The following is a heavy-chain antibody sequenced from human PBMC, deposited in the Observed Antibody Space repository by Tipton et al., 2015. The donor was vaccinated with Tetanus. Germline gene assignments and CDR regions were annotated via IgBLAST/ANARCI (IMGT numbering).Heavy chain of an antibody. V-gene: IGHV1-2*02. CDR1: GYTFTGYY. J-gene: IGHJ6*02. CDR3: ARDRGDYIYYGMDV. D-gene: IGHD3-22*01. Sequence: VQLVQSGAEVKKPGASVKVSCKASGYTFTGYYIYWVRQAPGQGLEWMGWIDPNSGGTVYAQKFQGRVTMTRDTSISTAYMELSSLRSDDTAVYYCARDRGDYIYYGMDVWGPGTTVTVS. CDR2: IDPNSGGT.